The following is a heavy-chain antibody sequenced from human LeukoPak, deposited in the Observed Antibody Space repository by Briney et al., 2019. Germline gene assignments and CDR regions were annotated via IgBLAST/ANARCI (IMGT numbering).Heavy chain of an antibody. CDR3: ARYRTGGVDY. V-gene: IGHV4-59*01. J-gene: IGHJ4*02. Sequence: SETLSLTCTVSGGSISSYYWSWIRQPPGKGLEWIGYIYYSGSTNYNPSLKSRVTIPVDTSKSQFSLKLSSVTAADTAVYYCARYRTGGVDYWGQGTLVTVSS. CDR2: IYYSGST. CDR1: GGSISSYY. D-gene: IGHD7-27*01.